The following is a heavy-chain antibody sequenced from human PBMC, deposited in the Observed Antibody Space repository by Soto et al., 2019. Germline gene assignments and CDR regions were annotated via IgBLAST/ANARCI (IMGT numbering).Heavy chain of an antibody. CDR3: ARASVATVPDDYYYYHLAV. Sequence: ASVKVSCKASGYTFTSYYMHWVRQAPGQGLEWMGIINPSGGSTSYAQKFQGRVTMTRDTSTSTVYMELSSLRSEDTAVYYCARASVATVPDDYYYYHLAVWGQGTTVPVSS. CDR1: GYTFTSYY. D-gene: IGHD5-12*01. J-gene: IGHJ6*03. CDR2: INPSGGST. V-gene: IGHV1-46*03.